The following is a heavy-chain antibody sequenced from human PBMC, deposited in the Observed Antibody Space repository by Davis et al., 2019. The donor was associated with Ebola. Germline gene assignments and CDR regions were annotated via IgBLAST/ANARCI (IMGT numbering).Heavy chain of an antibody. V-gene: IGHV3-21*01. Sequence: GESLKISCAASGFTFSSYSMNWVRQAPGKGLEWVSSISSSSSYIYYADSVKGRFTISRDNAKNSLYLQMNSLRAEDTAVYYCARQVGYDYYYYGMDVWGQGTTVTVSS. CDR2: ISSSSSYI. CDR3: ARQVGYDYYYYGMDV. CDR1: GFTFSSYS. J-gene: IGHJ6*02. D-gene: IGHD5-12*01.